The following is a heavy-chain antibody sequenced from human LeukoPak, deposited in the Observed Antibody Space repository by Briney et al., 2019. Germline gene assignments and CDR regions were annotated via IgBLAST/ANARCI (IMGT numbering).Heavy chain of an antibody. V-gene: IGHV3-30*03. Sequence: GGSLRLSCAASGFTFSSYGMHWVRQAPGMGLEWVAVISYDGSNKYYADSVKGRFTISRDNSKNTLYLQMNSLRAEDTAVYYCARASYCGGDCYSGIGLDYWGQGTLVTVSS. CDR1: GFTFSSYG. J-gene: IGHJ4*02. CDR2: ISYDGSNK. D-gene: IGHD2-21*02. CDR3: ARASYCGGDCYSGIGLDY.